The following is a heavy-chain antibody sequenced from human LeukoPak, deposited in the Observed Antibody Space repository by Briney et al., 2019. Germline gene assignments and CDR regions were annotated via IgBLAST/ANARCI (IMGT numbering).Heavy chain of an antibody. V-gene: IGHV1-69*13. CDR1: GGTFSSYA. J-gene: IGHJ6*03. Sequence: SVKVSRKASGGTFSSYAISWVRQAPGQGLEWMGGIIPIFGTANYAQKFQGRVTITADESTSTAYMELSSLRSEDTAVYYCARYEAARTYYYYMDVWGKGTTVTVSS. CDR3: ARYEAARTYYYYMDV. D-gene: IGHD6-6*01. CDR2: IIPIFGTA.